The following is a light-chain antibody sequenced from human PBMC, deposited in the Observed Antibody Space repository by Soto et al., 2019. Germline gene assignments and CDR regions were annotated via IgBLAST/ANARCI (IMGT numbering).Light chain of an antibody. J-gene: IGKJ2*01. CDR3: QPSYSTPYT. CDR1: QSISSY. CDR2: AAS. V-gene: IGKV1-39*01. Sequence: DIQMTQSPSSLSASVGDRVTITCRASQSISSYLNWYQQKPGKAPKLLIYAASSLQSGVPSRFSGSGSGTDFTLTISSLQPEDFDTYYCQPSYSTPYTFGQGTKVDIK.